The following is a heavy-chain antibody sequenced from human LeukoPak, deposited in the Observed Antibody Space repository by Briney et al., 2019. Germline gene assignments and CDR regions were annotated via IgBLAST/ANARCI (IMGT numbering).Heavy chain of an antibody. J-gene: IGHJ4*02. CDR2: ISWNSGSI. CDR1: GFTFDDYA. CDR3: AKDIRRWLQSSYFDY. V-gene: IGHV3-9*01. Sequence: GRSLRISCAASGFTFDDYAMHWVRQAPGKGLEWVSGISWNSGSIGYADSVKGRFTISRDNAKNSLYLQMNSLRAEDTALYYCAKDIRRWLQSSYFDYWGQGTLVTVSS. D-gene: IGHD5-24*01.